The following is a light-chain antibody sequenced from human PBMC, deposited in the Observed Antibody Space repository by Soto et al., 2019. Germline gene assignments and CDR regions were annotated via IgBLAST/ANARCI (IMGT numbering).Light chain of an antibody. CDR2: DAS. CDR1: QSVSSY. J-gene: IGKJ2*01. Sequence: EIVLTQSPATLSSSPGERATLSCRASQSVSSYLAWYQQKPGQAPRLLIYDASNRATGIPARFSGSGPGTDFTLTISSLEPEDFAVYYCQQRSNWHPMYTFGQGTKLEIK. V-gene: IGKV3D-11*02. CDR3: QQRSNWHPMYT.